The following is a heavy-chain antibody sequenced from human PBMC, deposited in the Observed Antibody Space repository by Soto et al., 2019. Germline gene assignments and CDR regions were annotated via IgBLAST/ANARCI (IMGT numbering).Heavy chain of an antibody. CDR1: GGSISSGSYY. CDR3: ARDPNGGNVLYYGMDV. CDR2: IYYSGNT. D-gene: IGHD2-8*01. V-gene: IGHV4-31*03. Sequence: SETLSLTCTVSGGSISSGSYYWSWIRQHPGKALEWIGFIYYSGNTYYHPSLQSRITISIDTSKNQFSLKLGSVTAADTAVYYCARDPNGGNVLYYGMDVWGQGTTVTVSS. J-gene: IGHJ6*02.